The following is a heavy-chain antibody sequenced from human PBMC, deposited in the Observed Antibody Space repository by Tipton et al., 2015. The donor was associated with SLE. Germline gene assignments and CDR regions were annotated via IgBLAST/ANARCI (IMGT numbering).Heavy chain of an antibody. CDR2: IYYQSKWYS. Sequence: GLVKPSQTLSLTCAISGDSVATKGAAWNWIRQSPSRGLEWLGRIYYQSKWYSDFAVSVQSRITIIPDTSENHFSPQLNSVTPEDTATYYCARGWLRTGFAFWGQGTLVTVSS. V-gene: IGHV6-1*01. CDR3: ARGWLRTGFAF. D-gene: IGHD3-16*01. J-gene: IGHJ4*02. CDR1: GDSVATKGAA.